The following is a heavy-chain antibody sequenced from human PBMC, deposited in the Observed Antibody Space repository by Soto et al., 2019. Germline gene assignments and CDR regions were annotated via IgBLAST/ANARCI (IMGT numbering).Heavy chain of an antibody. CDR1: GFTCSSYA. D-gene: IGHD3-16*02. CDR3: AKVSEGSMITFGGVIAY. J-gene: IGHJ4*02. CDR2: ISFDGDIQ. Sequence: QVQLVESGGGVVQPGRSLRLSCAASGFTCSSYAIHWVLQAPGKGLEWVAVISFDGDIQYYADSVKGRFTISRDNSKNTLYLQMDSLRAADTAVYYCAKVSEGSMITFGGVIAYWGQGTLVTVSS. V-gene: IGHV3-30*18.